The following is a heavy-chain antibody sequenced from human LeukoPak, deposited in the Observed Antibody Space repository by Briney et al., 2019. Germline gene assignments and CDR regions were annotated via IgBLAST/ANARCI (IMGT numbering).Heavy chain of an antibody. J-gene: IGHJ4*02. CDR1: GYSISSGYY. CDR2: INHNETT. Sequence: PSETLSLTCTVSGYSISSGYYWTWIRQPPGKGLEWIGEINHNETTNYSPSLKSRVTLSIDTSKNQFSLKLSSVTAADTAVYYCARRRGNSRYTYWGQGTLVTVPS. V-gene: IGHV4-38-2*02. D-gene: IGHD2-2*02. CDR3: ARRRGNSRYTY.